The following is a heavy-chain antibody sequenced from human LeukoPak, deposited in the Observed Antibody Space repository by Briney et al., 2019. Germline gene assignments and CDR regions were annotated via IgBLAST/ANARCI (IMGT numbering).Heavy chain of an antibody. CDR3: AKDMGEPAYCGYDCYSRYFQH. CDR2: ISRSGVPT. D-gene: IGHD2-21*02. V-gene: IGHV3-23*01. CDR1: GFTFDDFA. J-gene: IGHJ1*01. Sequence: PGRSLRLSCAASGFTFDDFAMHWVRQAPGKGLEWVSGISRSGVPTSYADSVKGRFTISRDNSKSTLYLQMNSLRAEDTAVYYCAKDMGEPAYCGYDCYSRYFQHWGQGTLVTVSS.